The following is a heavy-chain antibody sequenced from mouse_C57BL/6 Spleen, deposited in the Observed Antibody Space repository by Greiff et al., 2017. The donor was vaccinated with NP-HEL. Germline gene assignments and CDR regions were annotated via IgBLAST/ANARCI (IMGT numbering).Heavy chain of an antibody. Sequence: QVQLQQPGAELVRPGSSVKLSCKASGYTFTSYWMHWVKQRPIQGLEWIGNIDPSDSETHYNQKFKDKAPLTVDKSSSTAYLQRSSLTSEDSAVYYCARGTGWFAYWGQGTLVTVSA. V-gene: IGHV1-52*01. J-gene: IGHJ3*01. CDR1: GYTFTSYW. D-gene: IGHD4-1*01. CDR3: ARGTGWFAY. CDR2: IDPSDSET.